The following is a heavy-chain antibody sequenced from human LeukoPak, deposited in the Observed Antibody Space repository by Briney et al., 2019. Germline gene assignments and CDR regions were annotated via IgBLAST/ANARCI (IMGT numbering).Heavy chain of an antibody. CDR2: IYAGDSDT. D-gene: IGHD5-12*01. J-gene: IGHJ4*02. CDR1: GYTFTSYW. Sequence: TRGASLKISCKGSGYTFTSYWIGWVRQLPGKGLEWMGIIYAGDSDTRYSPSFQGQVTISADKSISTAYLQWSSLKASDTAMYYCARLPPSIDYIVATVYFDYWGQGTLVTVSS. V-gene: IGHV5-51*01. CDR3: ARLPPSIDYIVATVYFDY.